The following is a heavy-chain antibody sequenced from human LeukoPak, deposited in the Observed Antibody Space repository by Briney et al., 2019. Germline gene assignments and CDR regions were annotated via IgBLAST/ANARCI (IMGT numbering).Heavy chain of an antibody. CDR1: GFTFNKYW. CDR2: VNQDGTQK. Sequence: GGSLRLSCSASGFTFNKYWMSWIRQLPGQGLEWVANVNQDGTQKYYVDSVKGRFTNSRDNARNLLYLQMNSLRAEDTAVYYCVRNVSSGWAFDYWGHGTLVTVSS. V-gene: IGHV3-7*01. CDR3: VRNVSSGWAFDY. D-gene: IGHD6-19*01. J-gene: IGHJ4*01.